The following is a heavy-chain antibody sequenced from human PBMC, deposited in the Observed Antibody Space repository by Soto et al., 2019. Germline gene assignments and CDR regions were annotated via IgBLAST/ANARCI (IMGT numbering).Heavy chain of an antibody. CDR1: RYGFTSYA. V-gene: IGHV1-3*01. D-gene: IGHD1-1*01. J-gene: IGHJ5*02. Sequence: GVSVKLPCKASRYGFTSYAMHWLRQAPGQRLEWMGWINAGNGNTKYSQKFQGRVTITRDTSASTAYMELSSLRSDDTAMYYCAREGTTFDPWAQGTQVTVSS. CDR2: INAGNGNT. CDR3: AREGTTFDP.